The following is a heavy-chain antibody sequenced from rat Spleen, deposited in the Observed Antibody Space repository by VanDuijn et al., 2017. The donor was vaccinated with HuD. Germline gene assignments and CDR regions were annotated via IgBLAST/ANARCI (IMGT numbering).Heavy chain of an antibody. CDR3: ATPRDTAGIPP. CDR1: GFTFSDYN. Sequence: EVQLVESGGGLVQPGRSLKLSCAASGFTFSDYNMAWVRQAPKKGLEWVATIIYDGSRTYYRDSVKGRFTISRDNAKSTLYLQMDNLRSEDTATYYCATPRDTAGIPPWGQGTLVTVSS. V-gene: IGHV5S10*01. CDR2: IIYDGSRT. J-gene: IGHJ3*01. D-gene: IGHD1-7*01.